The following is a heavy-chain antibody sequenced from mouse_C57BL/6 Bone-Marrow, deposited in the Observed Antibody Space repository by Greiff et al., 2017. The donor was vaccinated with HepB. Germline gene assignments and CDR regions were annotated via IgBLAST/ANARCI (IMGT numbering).Heavy chain of an antibody. Sequence: QVQLQQSGAELARPGASVKLSCKASGYTFTSYGISWVKQRPGQGLEWIGEIYPRSGNTYYNEKFKGKATLTADKSSSTAYMELRSLTSEDSAVYFCARAGLGYFDVWGTGTTVTVSS. D-gene: IGHD2-4*01. CDR2: IYPRSGNT. CDR1: GYTFTSYG. CDR3: ARAGLGYFDV. V-gene: IGHV1-81*01. J-gene: IGHJ1*03.